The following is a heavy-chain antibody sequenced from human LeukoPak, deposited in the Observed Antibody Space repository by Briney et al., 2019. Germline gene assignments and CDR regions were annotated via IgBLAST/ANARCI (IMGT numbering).Heavy chain of an antibody. J-gene: IGHJ4*02. CDR2: ISTSGSII. CDR1: GFTFSDYY. Sequence: SGGSLRLSCAASGFTFSDYYMSWIRQAPGKGLEWVSDISTSGSIIYYADSVKGRFTISRDNAKKSLYLQMNSLRAEDTAVYYCARGYYDSNAQLFDYWGQGTLVTVSS. V-gene: IGHV3-11*04. D-gene: IGHD3-22*01. CDR3: ARGYYDSNAQLFDY.